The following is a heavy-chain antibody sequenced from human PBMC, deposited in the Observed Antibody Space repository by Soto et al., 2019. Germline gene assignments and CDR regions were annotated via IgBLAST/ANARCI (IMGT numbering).Heavy chain of an antibody. CDR2: TLPMFGTT. V-gene: IGHV1-69*12. Sequence: QGQLVQSGAEVKKPESSVRVSCKASGGTFNSYAITWVRQAPGQGLEWMGGTLPMFGTTNYAEKFQGRVTISADESTNTAYMKLSSLRSEDTAVYYCTRCGIRYHSIGYYLGIDGMDVWGQGTTVIVSS. CDR3: TRCGIRYHSIGYYLGIDGMDV. D-gene: IGHD3-22*01. J-gene: IGHJ6*02. CDR1: GGTFNSYA.